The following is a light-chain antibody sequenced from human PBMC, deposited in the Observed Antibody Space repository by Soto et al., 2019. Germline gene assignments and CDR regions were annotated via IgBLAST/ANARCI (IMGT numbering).Light chain of an antibody. CDR2: DAF. CDR3: QQYSNWSPLT. J-gene: IGKJ4*01. V-gene: IGKV3-15*01. CDR1: QSVNSN. Sequence: EIVMTQSPATLSVSPGEGATLSCRASQSVNSNLAWYQQKPGQAPRLLIYDAFTRATGVPARFSGNGSGPEFTLTISSLQPADAAVYFCQQYSNWSPLTFGGGTKVEI.